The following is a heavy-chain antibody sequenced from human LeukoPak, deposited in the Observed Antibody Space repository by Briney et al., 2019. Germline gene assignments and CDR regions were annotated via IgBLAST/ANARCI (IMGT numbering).Heavy chain of an antibody. CDR1: GHTFIDCY. CDR2: INPNSGGT. CDR3: ARGCSTYSAYYDY. V-gene: IGHV1-2*02. J-gene: IGHJ4*01. Sequence: GASVKVSCKASGHTFIDCYIHWVRQAPGQGLEWMGWINPNSGGTNHAQRFQGRVTMTRDTSISTAYMELSSLRSDDTAVYYCARGCSTYSAYYDYWGQGTQVTVSS. D-gene: IGHD6-25*01.